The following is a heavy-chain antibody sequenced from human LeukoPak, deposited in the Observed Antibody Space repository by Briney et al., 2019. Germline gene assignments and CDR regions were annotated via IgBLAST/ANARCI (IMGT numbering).Heavy chain of an antibody. Sequence: GGSLRLSCAAPGFTFSSYGMHWVRQAPGKGLEWVAVISYDGSNKYYADSVKGRFTISRDNSKNTLYLQMNSLRAEDTAVHYCAKEGTFTAHYWGQGTLVTVSS. J-gene: IGHJ4*02. D-gene: IGHD1-1*01. CDR1: GFTFSSYG. V-gene: IGHV3-30*18. CDR3: AKEGTFTAHY. CDR2: ISYDGSNK.